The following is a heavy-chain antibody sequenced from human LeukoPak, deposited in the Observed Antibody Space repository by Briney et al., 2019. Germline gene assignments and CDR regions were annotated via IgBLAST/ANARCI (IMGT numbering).Heavy chain of an antibody. V-gene: IGHV3-30-3*01. CDR2: VSYGGSNK. CDR3: ARDRAYCSPTSCYANHFDY. CDR1: GFTFESYT. Sequence: GGSLRLSCAASGFTFESYTIHWVRQAPGKGLEWVALVSYGGSNKYYIDSVKGRFTISRDNSKNTLYLQMNSLRAEDTAIYYCARDRAYCSPTSCYANHFDYWGQGTLVTVSS. D-gene: IGHD2-2*01. J-gene: IGHJ4*02.